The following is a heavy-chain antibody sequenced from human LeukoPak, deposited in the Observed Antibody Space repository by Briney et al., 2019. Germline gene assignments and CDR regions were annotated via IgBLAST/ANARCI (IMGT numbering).Heavy chain of an antibody. V-gene: IGHV3-15*01. J-gene: IGHJ4*02. CDR2: IKSKTDGGTT. Sequence: GGSLRLSCAASGFSFSSFAMTWVRQAPGKGLEWVGRIKSKTDGGTTDYAAPVKGRFTISRDDSKNTLYLQMNSLKTKDTAVYYCTTAGYSRYAGGQGTLVTVSS. CDR1: GFSFSSFA. CDR3: TTAGYSRYA. D-gene: IGHD6-13*01.